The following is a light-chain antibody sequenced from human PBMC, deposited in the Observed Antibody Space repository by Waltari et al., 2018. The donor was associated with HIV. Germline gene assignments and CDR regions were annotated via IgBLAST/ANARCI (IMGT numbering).Light chain of an antibody. J-gene: IGLJ1*01. CDR2: ADD. V-gene: IGLV1-40*01. CDR3: QSYDSSLSGSFV. CDR1: SSNIGAGYD. Sequence: QYVLTQPPSVSGAPGQRVTISCTGSSSNIGAGYDVHWFHQLPGTAPKLLIYADDNRPSGVPDRFSGSKSGTSASLAITGLQAEDDADYYCQSYDSSLSGSFVFGTGTKVTVL.